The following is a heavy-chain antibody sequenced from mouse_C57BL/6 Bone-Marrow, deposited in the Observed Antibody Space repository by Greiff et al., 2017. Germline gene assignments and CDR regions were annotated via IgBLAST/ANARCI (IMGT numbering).Heavy chain of an antibody. Sequence: VQLQQSGPGPVKPSQSLSLTCSVTGYSITSGYYWNWIRQFPGNKLEWMGYISYDGSNNYNPSLKNRISITRDTSKNQFFLKLNSVTTEDTATYYCARGQLRPGDYWGQGTTLTVSS. CDR1: GYSITSGYY. J-gene: IGHJ2*01. V-gene: IGHV3-6*01. D-gene: IGHD3-2*02. CDR3: ARGQLRPGDY. CDR2: ISYDGSN.